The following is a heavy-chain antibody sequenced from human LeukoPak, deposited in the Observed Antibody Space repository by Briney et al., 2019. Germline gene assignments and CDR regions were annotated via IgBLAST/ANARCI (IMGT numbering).Heavy chain of an antibody. J-gene: IGHJ4*02. CDR3: ARASGSYRHIDY. V-gene: IGHV3-21*01. D-gene: IGHD1-26*01. CDR1: GFTFSSYS. Sequence: PGGSLRLSRAASGFTFSSYSMNWVRQAPGKGLEWVSSISSSSSYIYYADSVKGRFTISRDNAKNSLYLQMNSLRAEDTAVYYCARASGSYRHIDYWGQGTLVTVSS. CDR2: ISSSSSYI.